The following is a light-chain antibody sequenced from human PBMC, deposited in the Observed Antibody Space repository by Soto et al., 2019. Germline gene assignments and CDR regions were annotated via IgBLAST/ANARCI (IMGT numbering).Light chain of an antibody. CDR1: QSLSSNY. CDR2: GAS. Sequence: EIVLTHSPATLSLSPGERATLTITARQSLSSNYLAWEQQKPGQAPRLVIYGASSRATGILDRLSGSGSGTDFTLTISRLEPEDFAVYYCQQYSSAPLTFGQGTKVDI. V-gene: IGKV3-20*01. CDR3: QQYSSAPLT. J-gene: IGKJ1*01.